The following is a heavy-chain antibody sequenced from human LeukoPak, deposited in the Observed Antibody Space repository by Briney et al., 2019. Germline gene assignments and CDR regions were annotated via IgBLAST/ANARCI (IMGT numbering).Heavy chain of an antibody. CDR1: GFTFSSYS. J-gene: IGHJ6*02. CDR2: ISSSSSTI. V-gene: IGHV3-48*04. Sequence: GGSLRLSCAASGFTFSSYSTNWVRQAPGKGLEWVSYISSSSSTIYYADSVKGRFTISRDNAKNTLYLQMNSLRAEDTAVYYCARDLGEAWYYYYGMDVWGQGTTVTVSS. D-gene: IGHD3-10*01. CDR3: ARDLGEAWYYYYGMDV.